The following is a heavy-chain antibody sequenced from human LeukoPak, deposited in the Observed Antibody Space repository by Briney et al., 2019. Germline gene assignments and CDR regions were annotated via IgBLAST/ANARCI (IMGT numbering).Heavy chain of an antibody. J-gene: IGHJ6*03. Sequence: GSLRLSCAASGFTFSNAWMSWVRQAPGKGLEWIGYIDHTGSTNYNPSLNSRVTISRDMSKNHFSLELSSVTAADTAVYFCARGRVSSSSWSSTYYYYFYIDVWGKGTTVTVSS. CDR3: ARGRVSSSSWSSTYYYYFYIDV. V-gene: IGHV4-59*01. CDR1: GFTFSNAW. CDR2: IDHTGST. D-gene: IGHD6-13*01.